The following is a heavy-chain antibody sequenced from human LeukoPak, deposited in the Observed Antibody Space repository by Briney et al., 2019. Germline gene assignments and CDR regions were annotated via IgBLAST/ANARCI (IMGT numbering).Heavy chain of an antibody. J-gene: IGHJ5*02. CDR2: SNPNSGGT. Sequence: ASVRVSCRASGYTFTGYYMHWVRQAPGQGREWMGWSNPNSGGTNYAQKFQGRVTMTRDTSISTAYMELSRLRSDDTAVYYCARDSGRITIFGVVNGFDPWGQGTLVTVSS. CDR3: ARDSGRITIFGVVNGFDP. CDR1: GYTFTGYY. D-gene: IGHD3-3*01. V-gene: IGHV1-2*02.